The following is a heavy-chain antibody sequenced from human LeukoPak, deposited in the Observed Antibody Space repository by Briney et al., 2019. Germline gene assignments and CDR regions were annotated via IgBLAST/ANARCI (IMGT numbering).Heavy chain of an antibody. J-gene: IGHJ4*02. V-gene: IGHV3-30*02. CDR1: GFTFSSYG. CDR3: AKDSIAVAASFDY. Sequence: GGSLRLSCAASGFTFSSYGMHWVRQAPGKGLEGVAFIRYDGSNKYYADSVKGRFTISRDNSKNTLYLQMNSLRAEDTAVYYCAKDSIAVAASFDYWGQGTLVTVSS. D-gene: IGHD6-19*01. CDR2: IRYDGSNK.